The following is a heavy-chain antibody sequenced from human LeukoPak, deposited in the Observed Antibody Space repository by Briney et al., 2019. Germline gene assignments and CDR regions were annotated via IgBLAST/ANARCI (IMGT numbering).Heavy chain of an antibody. D-gene: IGHD2-2*01. CDR1: GFTFSDNW. CDR3: ARGGVYCSSTSCYFDY. J-gene: IGHJ4*02. CDR2: INTDGKTT. V-gene: IGHV3-74*01. Sequence: GGSLRLSCEASGFTFSDNWMYWVRQAPGKGLVWVSRINTDGKTTSYADSVKGRFTISRDNSKNTLYLQMNSLRAEDTAVYYCARGGVYCSSTSCYFDYWGQGTLVTVSS.